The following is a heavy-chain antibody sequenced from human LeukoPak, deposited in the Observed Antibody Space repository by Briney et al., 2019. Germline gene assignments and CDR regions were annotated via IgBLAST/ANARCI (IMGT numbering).Heavy chain of an antibody. V-gene: IGHV4-61*08. CDR3: ARHGSNDYALGIYYYYGMDV. J-gene: IGHJ6*02. CDR1: GGSISSGGYY. D-gene: IGHD4-17*01. CDR2: IYYSGST. Sequence: SETLSLTCTVSGGSISSGGYYWSWIRQHPGKGLEWIGYIYYSGSTNYNPSLKSRVTISVDTSKNQFSLKLSSVTAVDTAVYYCARHGSNDYALGIYYYYGMDVWGQGTTVTVSS.